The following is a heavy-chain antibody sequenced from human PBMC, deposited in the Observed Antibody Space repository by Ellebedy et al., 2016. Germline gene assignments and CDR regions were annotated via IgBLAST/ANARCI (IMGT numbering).Heavy chain of an antibody. Sequence: SLKISXAVSGFTFEDYAMHWVRQAPGKGLEWVSGISWNSDIIGYADSVKGRFTISRDNAKNSLYLQMNSLRPEDTALYYCAKAPRGYSYGGGGNWYFDLWGRGTLVTVSS. CDR1: GFTFEDYA. J-gene: IGHJ2*01. D-gene: IGHD5-18*01. V-gene: IGHV3-9*01. CDR2: ISWNSDII. CDR3: AKAPRGYSYGGGGNWYFDL.